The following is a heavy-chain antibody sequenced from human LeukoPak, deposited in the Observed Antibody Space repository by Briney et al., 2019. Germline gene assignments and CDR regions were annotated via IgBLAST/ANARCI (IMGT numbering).Heavy chain of an antibody. CDR3: AREDDNSGFSY. CDR1: GDSVSSNTVA. V-gene: IGHV6-1*01. J-gene: IGHJ4*02. Sequence: SQILSLTCAISGDSVSSNTVAWNWIRQSPSRGLEWLGRTYWRSKWYNNYAVSLASRISVNPDTSRNQFYLQLNSVTPEDTGIYYCAREDDNSGFSYWGRGTQVIVTS. CDR2: TYWRSKWYN. D-gene: IGHD3-22*01.